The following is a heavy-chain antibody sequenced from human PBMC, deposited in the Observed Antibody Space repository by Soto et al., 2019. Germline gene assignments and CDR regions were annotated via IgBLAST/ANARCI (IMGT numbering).Heavy chain of an antibody. V-gene: IGHV4-59*08. J-gene: IGHJ3*02. CDR3: ARQLQADRFRALFPFDS. Sequence: SETLSLTCTVSGGSISSYYWSWIRQPPGKGLEWIGYIYYSGSTNYNPSLKSRVTISVDTSKNQFSLKLSSVTAADTAVYYCARQLQADRFRALFPFDSWGQGTMVTVSS. CDR1: GGSISSYY. D-gene: IGHD6-6*01. CDR2: IYYSGST.